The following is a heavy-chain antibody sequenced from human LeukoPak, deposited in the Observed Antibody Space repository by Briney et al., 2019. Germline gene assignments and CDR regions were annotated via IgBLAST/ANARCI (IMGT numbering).Heavy chain of an antibody. Sequence: GGTLRLSCAASGFTFNSYGLHWVGQAPGKGREGVGFIRFDGSNKYYTDSEKGRFTSSRDSSQNTLYLQMNSMRAEDTAVYHCAKEGECSSMTCYYFDDWGQGTLVTVSS. CDR1: GFTFNSYG. J-gene: IGHJ4*02. CDR2: IRFDGSNK. V-gene: IGHV3-30*02. CDR3: AKEGECSSMTCYYFDD. D-gene: IGHD2-2*01.